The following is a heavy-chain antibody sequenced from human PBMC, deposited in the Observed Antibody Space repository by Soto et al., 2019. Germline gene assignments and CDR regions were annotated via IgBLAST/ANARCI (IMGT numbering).Heavy chain of an antibody. CDR2: IYYSGST. Sequence: QVQLQESGPGLVKPAETLSLTCTVSGGSVSSGSYYWSWIRQPPGKGLEWIGYIYYSGSTNYNPPLKSRVTISVDTSKNQFSLKLSSVTAADTAVYYCARESNQHYYDSSGYYLNWFDPWGQGTLVTVSS. V-gene: IGHV4-61*01. D-gene: IGHD3-22*01. CDR1: GGSVSSGSYY. J-gene: IGHJ5*02. CDR3: ARESNQHYYDSSGYYLNWFDP.